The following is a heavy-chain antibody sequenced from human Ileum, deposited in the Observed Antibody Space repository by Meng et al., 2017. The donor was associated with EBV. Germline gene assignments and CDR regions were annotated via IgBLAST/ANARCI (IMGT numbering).Heavy chain of an antibody. Sequence: VDCASGLKKAVYSVKVSCHASGYSLTSSCMNWVRRATGKGFEWIGCINISDGNQMYAQGFTGRFVFSLDTSVSTAYLQIDSLKADDTAVYYCARGNGWRFDYWGQGTLVTVSS. CDR2: INISDGNQ. CDR3: ARGNGWRFDY. J-gene: IGHJ4*02. V-gene: IGHV7-4-1*01. D-gene: IGHD6-19*01. CDR1: GYSLTSSC.